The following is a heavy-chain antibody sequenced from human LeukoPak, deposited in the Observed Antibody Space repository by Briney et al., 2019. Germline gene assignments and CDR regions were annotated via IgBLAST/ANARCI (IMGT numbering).Heavy chain of an antibody. V-gene: IGHV4-34*01. Sequence: SETLSLTCAVYGGSFSGYYWNWIRQPPGKGLVWIGEITHSGSTNYNPSLKSRVTISVDTSNNQFSLKLSSVTAADTAVYYCARHENCSGGSCYSTPFDYWGQGTLVTVSS. D-gene: IGHD2-15*01. CDR2: ITHSGST. J-gene: IGHJ4*02. CDR3: ARHENCSGGSCYSTPFDY. CDR1: GGSFSGYY.